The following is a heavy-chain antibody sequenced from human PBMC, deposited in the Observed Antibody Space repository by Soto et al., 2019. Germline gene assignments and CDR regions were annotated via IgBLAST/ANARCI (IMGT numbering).Heavy chain of an antibody. V-gene: IGHV1-2*04. CDR1: GYTFTGYY. CDR2: VNPNSGGT. CDR3: ARGLAYSSSAALAFDI. Sequence: ASVKVSCKASGYTFTGYYMHWVRQAPGQGLEWMGWVNPNSGGTNYAQKFQGWVTMTRDTSISTAYMELSRLRSDDTAVYYCARGLAYSSSAALAFDIWSQGTMVTVSS. D-gene: IGHD6-6*01. J-gene: IGHJ3*02.